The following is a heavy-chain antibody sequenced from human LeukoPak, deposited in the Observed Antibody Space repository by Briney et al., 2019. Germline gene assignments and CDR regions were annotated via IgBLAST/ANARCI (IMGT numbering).Heavy chain of an antibody. D-gene: IGHD3-9*01. J-gene: IGHJ4*02. V-gene: IGHV1-2*02. CDR3: ASSSYDILTGYQRGTFDY. CDR2: INPNSGGT. Sequence: ASVKVPCKASGYTFTGYYMHWVRQAPGQGLEWMGWINPNSGGTNYAQKFQGRVTMTRDTSISTAYMELSRLRSDDTAVYYCASSSYDILTGYQRGTFDYWGQGTLVTVSS. CDR1: GYTFTGYY.